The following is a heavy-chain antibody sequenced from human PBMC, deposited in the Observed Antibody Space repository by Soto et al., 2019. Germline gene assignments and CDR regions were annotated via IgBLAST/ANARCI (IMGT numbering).Heavy chain of an antibody. Sequence: EVQLLESGGGLVQPGGSLRLSCAASGFTFSSDAMSWVRQARGKGLEWVSAISGSGGTTYYADSVKGRFTFSRDNSKNTLYLQMNSLRAEDTAVYYCAKTANGWFSAFDIWGQGTMVTVSS. CDR3: AKTANGWFSAFDI. D-gene: IGHD6-19*01. CDR2: ISGSGGTT. V-gene: IGHV3-23*01. CDR1: GFTFSSDA. J-gene: IGHJ3*02.